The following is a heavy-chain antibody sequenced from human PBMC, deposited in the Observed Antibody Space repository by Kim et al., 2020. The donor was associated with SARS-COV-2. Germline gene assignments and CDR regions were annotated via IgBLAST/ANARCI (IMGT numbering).Heavy chain of an antibody. V-gene: IGHV1-69*13. D-gene: IGHD6-19*01. CDR1: GGTFSSYA. Sequence: SVKVSCKASGGTFSSYAISWVRQAPGQGLEWMGGIIPIFGTANYAQKFQGRVTITADESTSTAYMELSSLRSEDTAVYYCAEVNSSGWSNWFDPWGQGTLVTVSS. CDR2: IIPIFGTA. CDR3: AEVNSSGWSNWFDP. J-gene: IGHJ5*02.